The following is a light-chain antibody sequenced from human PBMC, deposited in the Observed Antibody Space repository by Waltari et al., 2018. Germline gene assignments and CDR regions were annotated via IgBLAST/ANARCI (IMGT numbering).Light chain of an antibody. J-gene: IGKJ1*01. CDR2: NTY. CDR1: QRFARA. V-gene: IGKV3-20*01. CDR3: QNYVRLPAT. Sequence: EIVLTQSPGTLSLSPGERATLPCRASQRFARALAWYQQKPGQPPRLLIYNTYTRATGVPDRFSGGGSGTDFSLTISRLEPEDFAVYYCQNYVRLPATFGQGTKVEIK.